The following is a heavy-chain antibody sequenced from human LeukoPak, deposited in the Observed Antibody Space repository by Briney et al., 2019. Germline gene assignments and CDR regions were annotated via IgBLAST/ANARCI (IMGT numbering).Heavy chain of an antibody. CDR2: IYYTGTT. CDR1: GDSISSSTYY. Sequence: PSETLSLTCNVSGDSISSSTYYWAWIRQPPGKGLGWIGSIYYTGTTYYNPSLKSRVAISVDTSKNHFSLSLSSVTAADTAVYYCARMNMVVTATPDAFDIWGQGTMVTVSS. CDR3: ARMNMVVTATPDAFDI. D-gene: IGHD2-21*02. V-gene: IGHV4-39*02. J-gene: IGHJ3*02.